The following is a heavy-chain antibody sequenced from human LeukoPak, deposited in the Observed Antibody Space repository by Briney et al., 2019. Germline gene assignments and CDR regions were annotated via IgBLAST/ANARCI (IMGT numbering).Heavy chain of an antibody. J-gene: IGHJ4*02. D-gene: IGHD2/OR15-2a*01. CDR1: GGSFSSYS. Sequence: AETLSLTCTVSGGSFSSYSRSWIRQPPGKGLEWIGYISYSGSPNYKASSMSRLTISVSVSNNHTSLRLTSITAADTAADYLVGHQGSSTYDYWGQGILVTVSS. CDR3: VGHQGSSTYDY. V-gene: IGHV4-59*08. CDR2: ISYSGSP.